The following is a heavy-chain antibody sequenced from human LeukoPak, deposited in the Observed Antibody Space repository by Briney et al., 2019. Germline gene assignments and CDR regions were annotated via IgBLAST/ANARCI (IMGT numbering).Heavy chain of an antibody. J-gene: IGHJ4*02. Sequence: GGSLRLSCLASGFTFSSYAMHWVRQTPGKGLEYVSTVSSNGGSTYYADSVKGRFTISRDNSKNTLFLQMSSLRAEDTAVYYCVKDLARGIATTATFFDYWGQGTLVTVSS. CDR3: VKDLARGIATTATFFDY. CDR2: VSSNGGST. D-gene: IGHD6-13*01. V-gene: IGHV3-64D*06. CDR1: GFTFSSYA.